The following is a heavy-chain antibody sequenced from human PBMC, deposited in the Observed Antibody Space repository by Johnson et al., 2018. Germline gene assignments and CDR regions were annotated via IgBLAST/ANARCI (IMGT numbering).Heavy chain of an antibody. Sequence: QVQLGESGGGVVQPGRSMRLSCAASGFTFSSYAMHWVRQAPGKGLEWVAVISYDGSNKYYADSGKGRFTISRDNSKNTLYLQMNSLRAEDTAVYYCARDRGKWDYLYYMGVWGKGTTVTVSS. D-gene: IGHD1-26*01. V-gene: IGHV3-30-3*01. CDR2: ISYDGSNK. CDR1: GFTFSSYA. CDR3: ARDRGKWDYLYYMGV. J-gene: IGHJ6*03.